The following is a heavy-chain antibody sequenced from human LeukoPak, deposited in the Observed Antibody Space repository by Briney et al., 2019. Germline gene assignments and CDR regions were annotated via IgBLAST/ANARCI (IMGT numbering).Heavy chain of an antibody. CDR2: IYHSGST. CDR3: ARGIAAGLVDY. J-gene: IGHJ4*02. V-gene: IGHV4-30-2*01. CDR1: GGSISSCGYS. D-gene: IGHD6-13*01. Sequence: SETLSLTCAVSGGSISSCGYSWSWIRQPPGKGLKWIGYIYHSGSTYYNPSLKSRVTISVDRSKNQFSLKLSSVTAADTAVYYCARGIAAGLVDYWGQGTLVTVSS.